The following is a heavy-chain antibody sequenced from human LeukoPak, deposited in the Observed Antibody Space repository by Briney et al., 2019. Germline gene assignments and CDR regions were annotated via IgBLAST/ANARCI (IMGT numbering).Heavy chain of an antibody. CDR3: GMDRVVITD. V-gene: IGHV3-7*01. CDR2: IKQDGSET. CDR1: GFTLSSYW. Sequence: GGSLRLSCAASGFTLSSYWMTWVRQAPGKGREGVANIKQDGSETYYVDSVKGRFTISRDNAKNSVYLQMNSLRAEDTALYYCGMDRVVITDWGQGALVTVSS. J-gene: IGHJ4*02. D-gene: IGHD3-22*01.